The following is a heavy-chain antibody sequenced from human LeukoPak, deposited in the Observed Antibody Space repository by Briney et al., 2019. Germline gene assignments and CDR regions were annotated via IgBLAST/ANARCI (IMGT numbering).Heavy chain of an antibody. V-gene: IGHV3-74*01. CDR2: INSDGGSP. Sequence: GGSLRLSCAASGFTFSNFWMHWVRQAPGKGLEWVSRINSDGGSPSYADSVKGRFTISRNNAENTLYLQMNSLRAEDTAVYFCASGQFWSGYYYDYWGLGTLVTVSS. CDR3: ASGQFWSGYYYDY. D-gene: IGHD3-3*01. J-gene: IGHJ4*02. CDR1: GFTFSNFW.